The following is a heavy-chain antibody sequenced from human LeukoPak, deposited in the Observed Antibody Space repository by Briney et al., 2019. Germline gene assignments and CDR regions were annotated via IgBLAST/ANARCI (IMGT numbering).Heavy chain of an antibody. V-gene: IGHV4-38-2*02. Sequence: PSETLSLTCTVSGYSISSGYYWGWIRQPPGKGLEWIGSIYHSGSTYYNPPLKSRVTISVDTSKNQFSLKLSSVTAADTAVYYCARVIPTYVWGSYRPGLLDYWGQGTLVTVSS. J-gene: IGHJ4*02. CDR2: IYHSGST. CDR1: GYSISSGYY. CDR3: ARVIPTYVWGSYRPGLLDY. D-gene: IGHD3-16*02.